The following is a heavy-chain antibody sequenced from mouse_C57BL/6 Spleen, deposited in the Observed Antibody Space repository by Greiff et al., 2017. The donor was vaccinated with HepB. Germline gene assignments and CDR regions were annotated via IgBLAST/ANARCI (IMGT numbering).Heavy chain of an antibody. CDR3: ARSPTTVVATGALRYFDV. J-gene: IGHJ1*03. CDR1: GYAFSSSW. Sequence: VKLQQSGPELVKPGASVKISCKASGYAFSSSWMNWVKQRPGKGLEWIGRIYPGDGDTNYNGKFKGKATLTADKSSSTAYMQLSSLTSEDSAVYFCARSPTTVVATGALRYFDVWGTGTTVTVSS. CDR2: IYPGDGDT. D-gene: IGHD1-1*01. V-gene: IGHV1-82*01.